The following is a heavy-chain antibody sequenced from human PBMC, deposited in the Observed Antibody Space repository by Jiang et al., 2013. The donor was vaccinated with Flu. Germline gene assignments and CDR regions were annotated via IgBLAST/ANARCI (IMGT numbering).Heavy chain of an antibody. D-gene: IGHD1-26*01. J-gene: IGHJ4*02. CDR3: ASGWSGSYTGPTHPLFDY. CDR2: IYHSGST. CDR1: GGSISSSNW. Sequence: GSGLVKPSGTLSLTCAVSGGSISSSNWWSWVRQPPGKGLEWIGEIYHSGSTNYNPSLKSRVTISVDKSKNQFSLKLSSVTAADTAVYYCASGWSGSYTGPTHPLFDYWGQGTLVTVSS. V-gene: IGHV4-4*02.